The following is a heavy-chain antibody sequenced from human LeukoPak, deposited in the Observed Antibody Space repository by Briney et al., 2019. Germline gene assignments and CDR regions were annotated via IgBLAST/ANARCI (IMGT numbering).Heavy chain of an antibody. CDR3: ARDGVGRGYCSGGTCFPDYYGMDV. CDR2: INPNSGGT. J-gene: IGHJ6*02. V-gene: IGHV1-2*04. CDR1: GYTFTGYY. Sequence: GASVKVSCKASGYTFTGYYMHWVRQAPGQGLEWMGWINPNSGGTNYAQKFQGWVTMTRDTSISTAYMELSRLRSDDTAVYYCARDGVGRGYCSGGTCFPDYYGMDVWGQGTTVTVSS. D-gene: IGHD2-15*01.